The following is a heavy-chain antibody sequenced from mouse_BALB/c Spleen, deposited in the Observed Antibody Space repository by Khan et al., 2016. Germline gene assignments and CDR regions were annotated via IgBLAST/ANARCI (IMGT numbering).Heavy chain of an antibody. CDR1: GYSITSGYY. Sequence: EVQLQESGPGLVKPSQSLSLTCSVSGYSITSGYYWNWIRQFPGNKLEWMGYISYDGSNNYNPSLKNRISITRDTSKNQFFLKLNSVTTVDPATYYCASTHCYGQGYWGQGTTLTVTS. V-gene: IGHV3-6*02. J-gene: IGHJ2*01. CDR2: ISYDGSN. D-gene: IGHD1-2*01. CDR3: ASTHCYGQGY.